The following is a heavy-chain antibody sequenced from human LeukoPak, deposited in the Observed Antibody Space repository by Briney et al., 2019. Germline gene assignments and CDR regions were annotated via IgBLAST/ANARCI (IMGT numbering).Heavy chain of an antibody. Sequence: SETLSLTCAVYGGSFSGYYWSWIRQPPGKGLEWIGEINHSGSTNYNPSLKSRVTISVDTSKNQFSLTLSSVTAADTAVYYCARMIIGAGQDNAFDIWGQGTMVTVSS. CDR2: INHSGST. CDR3: ARMIIGAGQDNAFDI. J-gene: IGHJ3*02. V-gene: IGHV4-34*09. D-gene: IGHD3/OR15-3a*01. CDR1: GGSFSGYY.